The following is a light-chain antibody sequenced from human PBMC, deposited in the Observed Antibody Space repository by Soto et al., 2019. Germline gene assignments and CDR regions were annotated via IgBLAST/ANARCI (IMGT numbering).Light chain of an antibody. J-gene: IGKJ2*01. CDR3: QQYGVSPLMYT. CDR1: QSVANNY. Sequence: EIVLMQSPGTLSLSPGERATLSCRASQSVANNYLAVYQQKPGQAPRLRIYVASSRAAGVPDRFSGSGSGTDFTLTITRLEPEDFTMYYGQQYGVSPLMYTFGQGTKLVVK. CDR2: VAS. V-gene: IGKV3-20*01.